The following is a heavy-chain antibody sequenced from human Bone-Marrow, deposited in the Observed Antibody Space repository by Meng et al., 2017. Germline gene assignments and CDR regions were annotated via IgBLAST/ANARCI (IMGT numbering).Heavy chain of an antibody. CDR1: GGTFSSYA. J-gene: IGHJ4*02. V-gene: IGHV1-69*01. Sequence: QVRVVQAGAGVKKPGPSVKASCKASGGTFSSYAISWVRQAPGQGLEWMGGIIPIFGTANYAQKFQGRVTITADESTSTAYMELSSLRSEDTAVYYCAREYCSGGSCYSYFDYWGQGTLVTVSS. CDR2: IIPIFGTA. CDR3: AREYCSGGSCYSYFDY. D-gene: IGHD2-15*01.